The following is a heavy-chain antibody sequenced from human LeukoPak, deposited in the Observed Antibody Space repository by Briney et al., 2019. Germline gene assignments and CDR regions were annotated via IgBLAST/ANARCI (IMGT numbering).Heavy chain of an antibody. Sequence: PGGSLRLSCAASGFTFSSYSMNWVRQAPGKGLEWVSSISSGSSYTYYGDSVKGRFTISRDNTKKSLYLQMNSLRAEDTAVYYCARDDQGSSWYLGHSDAFDIWGPGTMVTVSS. CDR2: ISSGSSYT. D-gene: IGHD6-13*01. J-gene: IGHJ3*02. CDR1: GFTFSSYS. CDR3: ARDDQGSSWYLGHSDAFDI. V-gene: IGHV3-21*01.